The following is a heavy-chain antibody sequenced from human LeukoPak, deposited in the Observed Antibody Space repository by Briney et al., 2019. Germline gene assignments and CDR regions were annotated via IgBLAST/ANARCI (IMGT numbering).Heavy chain of an antibody. CDR2: INPNSGGT. Sequence: ASVKGSCKASGYTFTGYYMHWVRQAPGQGLGWMGWINPNSGGTNYAQKFQGRVTMTRDTSISTAYMELSRLRSDDTAVYYCARFDFWSGYPDYWGQGTLVTVSS. D-gene: IGHD3-3*01. CDR3: ARFDFWSGYPDY. J-gene: IGHJ4*02. V-gene: IGHV1-2*02. CDR1: GYTFTGYY.